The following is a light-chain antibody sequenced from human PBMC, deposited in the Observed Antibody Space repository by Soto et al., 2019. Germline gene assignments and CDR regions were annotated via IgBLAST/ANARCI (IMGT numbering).Light chain of an antibody. CDR1: SSDVGGYNY. V-gene: IGLV2-8*01. J-gene: IGLJ1*01. CDR2: EVS. Sequence: QSALPQPPSASGSPGQSVTLSCTGTSSDVGGYNYVSWYQHHPGKAPNLMISEVSKRPSGVPDRFSGSKSGNTASLTVSGLQAEDEADYYCSSYAGSPYYVFGTGTKLTVL. CDR3: SSYAGSPYYV.